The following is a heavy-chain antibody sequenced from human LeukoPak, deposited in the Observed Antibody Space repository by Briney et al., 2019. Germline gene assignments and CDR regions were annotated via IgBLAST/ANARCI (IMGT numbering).Heavy chain of an antibody. J-gene: IGHJ5*02. D-gene: IGHD2-21*01. V-gene: IGHV4-31*03. Sequence: SQTLSLTCTVSGGSISSGGYYWSWIRQHPGKGLEWIGYIYYSGSTYYNPSLKSRVTISVDTSKNQFSLKLNSVTAADTAVYYCASDPVISSGWFDPWGQGTLVTVSS. CDR2: IYYSGST. CDR1: GGSISSGGYY. CDR3: ASDPVISSGWFDP.